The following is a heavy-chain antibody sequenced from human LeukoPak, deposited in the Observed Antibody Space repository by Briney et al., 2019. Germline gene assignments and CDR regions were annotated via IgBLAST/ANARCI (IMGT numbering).Heavy chain of an antibody. D-gene: IGHD6-6*01. Sequence: SETLSLTCTVSGGSISSYYWSWIRQPPGKGLEWIGYIYYSGSTNYNPSLKSRVTISVDTSRNQFSLKLSSVTAADTAVYYCASIAARRWDFDYWGQGTLVTVSS. J-gene: IGHJ4*02. V-gene: IGHV4-59*01. CDR2: IYYSGST. CDR1: GGSISSYY. CDR3: ASIAARRWDFDY.